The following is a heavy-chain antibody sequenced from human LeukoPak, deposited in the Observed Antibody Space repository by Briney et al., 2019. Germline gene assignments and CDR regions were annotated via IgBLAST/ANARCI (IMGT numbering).Heavy chain of an antibody. J-gene: IGHJ3*02. CDR3: AMGDRYNWNPRAFDI. CDR2: IYYSGST. CDR1: GGSISSGDYY. V-gene: IGHV4-61*08. Sequence: PSETLSLTCTVSGGSISSGDYYWSWIRQPPGKGLEWIGYIYYSGSTNYNPSLKSRVTISVDTSKNQFSLKLSSVTAADTAVYYCAMGDRYNWNPRAFDIWGQGTMVTVSS. D-gene: IGHD1-20*01.